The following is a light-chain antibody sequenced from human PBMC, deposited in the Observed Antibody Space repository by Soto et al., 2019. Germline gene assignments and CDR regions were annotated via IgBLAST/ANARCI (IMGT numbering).Light chain of an antibody. V-gene: IGKV1-39*01. CDR1: QSIASN. Sequence: DIQMTQSPSSLSASVGDRVTITCRVSQSIASNLNWYQQKPGKVPKLLIYSASSLQSGVPSRFSGSGSGTDFTLTIISLQPEDFGSYYCQQSSTSRAFGPGTRVDIK. CDR2: SAS. J-gene: IGKJ3*01. CDR3: QQSSTSRA.